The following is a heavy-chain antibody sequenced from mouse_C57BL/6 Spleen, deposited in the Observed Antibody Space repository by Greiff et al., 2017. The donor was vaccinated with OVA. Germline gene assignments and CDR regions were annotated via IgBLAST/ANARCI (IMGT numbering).Heavy chain of an antibody. V-gene: IGHV1-64*01. CDR1: GYTFTSYW. J-gene: IGHJ2*01. CDR2: IHPNSGST. CDR3: ARFDDYDYFDY. D-gene: IGHD2-4*01. Sequence: VQLQQPGAELVKPGASVKLSCKASGYTFTSYWMHWVKQRPGQGLEWIGMIHPNSGSTNYNEKFKSKATLTVDKSSSTAYMQLSSLTSEDSAVYYCARFDDYDYFDYWGQGTTLTVSS.